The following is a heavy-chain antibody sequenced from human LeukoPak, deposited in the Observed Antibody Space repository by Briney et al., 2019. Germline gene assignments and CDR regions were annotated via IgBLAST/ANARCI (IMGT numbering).Heavy chain of an antibody. J-gene: IGHJ4*02. V-gene: IGHV4-59*01. D-gene: IGHD6-19*01. CDR1: GGSISSYY. CDR3: ARKIAVADPFDY. CDR2: IYYSGST. Sequence: PSETLSLTCTVSGGSISSYYWSWIRQPPGKGLEWIGYIYYSGSTNYNPSLKSRVTISVDTSKNQFSLKLSSVTAADTAVYYCARKIAVADPFDYWGQGTLVTVSS.